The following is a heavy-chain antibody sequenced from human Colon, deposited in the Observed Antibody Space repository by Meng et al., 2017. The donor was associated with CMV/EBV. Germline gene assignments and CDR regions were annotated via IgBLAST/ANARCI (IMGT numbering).Heavy chain of an antibody. V-gene: IGHV1-2*02. D-gene: IGHD5-12*01. CDR2: INPNSGNT. CDR1: GYTFTGYY. Sequence: KAAGYTFTGYYMHWVRQGPGQGLEWMGWINPNSGNTPSPHHLPGRVTMTRDTSISTAYMELSRLRSDDTAVYYCARGGYSGYGPFDPWGQGTLVTVSS. CDR3: ARGGYSGYGPFDP. J-gene: IGHJ5*02.